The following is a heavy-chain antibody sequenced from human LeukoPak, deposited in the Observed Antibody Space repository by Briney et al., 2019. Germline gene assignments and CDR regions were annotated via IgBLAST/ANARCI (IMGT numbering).Heavy chain of an antibody. CDR3: ARAGAYYYDSSGNDAFDI. D-gene: IGHD3-22*01. V-gene: IGHV1-8*01. CDR1: GYTFTSYD. CDR2: MNPNSGNT. J-gene: IGHJ3*02. Sequence: ASVKVSCKASGYTFTSYDINWVRPATGQGLEWMGWMNPNSGNTGYAQKFQGRVTMTRNTSISTAYMELSSLRSEDTAVYYCARAGAYYYDSSGNDAFDIWGQGTMVTVSS.